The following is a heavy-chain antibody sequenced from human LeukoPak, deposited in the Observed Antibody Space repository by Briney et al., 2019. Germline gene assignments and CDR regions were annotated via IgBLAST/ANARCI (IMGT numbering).Heavy chain of an antibody. CDR2: IIPIFGTA. J-gene: IGHJ4*02. CDR3: ARDQGYGDYVSHY. Sequence: WASAKVSCKASGGTFSSYAISRVRQAPGQGLEWMGGIIPIFGTANYAQKFQGRVTITTDESTSTAYMELSSLRSEDTAVYYCARDQGYGDYVSHYWGQGTLVTVSS. D-gene: IGHD4-17*01. V-gene: IGHV1-69*05. CDR1: GGTFSSYA.